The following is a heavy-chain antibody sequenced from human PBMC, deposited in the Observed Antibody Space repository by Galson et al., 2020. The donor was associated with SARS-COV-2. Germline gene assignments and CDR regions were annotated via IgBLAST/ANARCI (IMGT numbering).Heavy chain of an antibody. CDR3: ARGGSGSLDH. V-gene: IGHV3-74*01. J-gene: IGHJ5*02. CDR2: ITSDGSIT. D-gene: IGHD3-10*01. Sequence: GESLKIYCAASGFTYNNYWMHWVRQAPGKGLVWVSHITSDGSITPYAGSVKGRFTISRDNAKNTLYLQMNSLRAEDTAVYYCARGGSGSLDHWGQGTLVTVSS. CDR1: GFTYNNYW.